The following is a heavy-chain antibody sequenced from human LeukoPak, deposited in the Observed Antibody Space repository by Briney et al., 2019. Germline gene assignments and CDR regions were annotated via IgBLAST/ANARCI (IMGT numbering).Heavy chain of an antibody. V-gene: IGHV3-64*02. Sequence: GGSLRLSCAASGFTFSNYALHWVRQAPGKGLEHVSLISSNGGSTYYADSVKGRFTISRDNAKNSLSLQMNYVRAGDTAIYYCAYTNHLTYWGQGALVTVSS. J-gene: IGHJ4*02. CDR3: AYTNHLTY. CDR1: GFTFSNYA. CDR2: ISSNGGST. D-gene: IGHD3-16*01.